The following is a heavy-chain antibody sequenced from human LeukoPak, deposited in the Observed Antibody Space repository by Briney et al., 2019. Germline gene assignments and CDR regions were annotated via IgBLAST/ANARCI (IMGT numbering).Heavy chain of an antibody. V-gene: IGHV1-2*02. Sequence: ASVKVSCKASGYTFTGYYMHWVRQAPGQGLEWMGWINPNSGGTNYAQKFQGRVTVTRDTSISTAYMELSRLRSDDTAVYYCARGGGYDLTYYYYYYMDVWGKGTTVTVSS. J-gene: IGHJ6*03. D-gene: IGHD5-12*01. CDR3: ARGGGYDLTYYYYYYMDV. CDR1: GYTFTGYY. CDR2: INPNSGGT.